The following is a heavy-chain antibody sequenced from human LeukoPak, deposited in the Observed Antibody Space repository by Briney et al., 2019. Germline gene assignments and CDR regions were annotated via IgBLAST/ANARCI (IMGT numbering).Heavy chain of an antibody. V-gene: IGHV1-2*02. Sequence: GASVKVSCKASGYTFSDYYIYWVRQAPGQGLEWMGWIYCKDGATKCAEKFEGRVTMTRDTSIDTVYMELSGLTSDDTAVFYCARDGVSVMPEFDFWGQGTLVTVSS. CDR2: IYCKDGAT. CDR3: ARDGVSVMPEFDF. J-gene: IGHJ4*02. D-gene: IGHD5/OR15-5a*01. CDR1: GYTFSDYY.